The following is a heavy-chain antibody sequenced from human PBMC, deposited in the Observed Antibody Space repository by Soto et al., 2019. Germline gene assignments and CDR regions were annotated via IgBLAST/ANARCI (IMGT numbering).Heavy chain of an antibody. CDR1: GYTFTSYD. D-gene: IGHD3-3*01. CDR3: ASPARNYDFWSGYSFDI. J-gene: IGHJ3*02. Sequence: ASVKVSCKASGYTFTSYDINWVPQATGQGLEWMGWMNPNSGNTGYAQKFQGRVTMTRNTSISTAYMELSSLRSEDTAVYYCASPARNYDFWSGYSFDIWGQGTMVTVSS. CDR2: MNPNSGNT. V-gene: IGHV1-8*01.